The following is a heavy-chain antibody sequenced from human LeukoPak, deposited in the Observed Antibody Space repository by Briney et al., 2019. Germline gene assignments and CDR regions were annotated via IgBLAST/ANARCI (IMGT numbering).Heavy chain of an antibody. J-gene: IGHJ3*02. D-gene: IGHD3-10*01. CDR2: ISSSSSYI. V-gene: IGHV3-21*01. CDR3: ARARVRGDNDAFDI. CDR1: GFTFSSYS. Sequence: PGGSLRLSCAASGFTFSSYSMNWVRRAPGKGLEWVSSISSSSSYIYYADSVKGRFTISRDNAKNSLYLQMNSLRAEDTAVYYCARARVRGDNDAFDIWGQGTMVTVSS.